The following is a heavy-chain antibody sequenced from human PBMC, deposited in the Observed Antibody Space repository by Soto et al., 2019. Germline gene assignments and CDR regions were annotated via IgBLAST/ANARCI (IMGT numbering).Heavy chain of an antibody. J-gene: IGHJ3*02. V-gene: IGHV3-74*01. D-gene: IGHD3-10*01. Sequence: EVQLVESGGGSVQPGGSLRLSCAASGFTFSRHWIHWVRQAPGHGLVWVSRTKTDGTTSFADSVRGRFTISRDNAENTLYLQMNSLRAEDTAVYYCVRDMRPVPWYGGISSAFDMWGQGTMVTVSS. CDR1: GFTFSRHW. CDR3: VRDMRPVPWYGGISSAFDM. CDR2: TKTDGTT.